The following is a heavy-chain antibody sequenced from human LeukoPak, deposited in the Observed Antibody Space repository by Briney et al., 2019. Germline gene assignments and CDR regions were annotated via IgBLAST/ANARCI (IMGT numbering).Heavy chain of an antibody. V-gene: IGHV3-7*03. CDR3: ARGKGDYDTSGSLFVF. CDR1: GFTFSRYW. CDR2: IKQDGSEK. D-gene: IGHD3-22*01. Sequence: GGSLRLSCAAPGFTFSRYWMSWVRQAPRKGLEWVANIKQDGSEKYYVDSLKGRFTISRDNAKNSLYLQMNSLRAEDTAVYYSARGKGDYDTSGSLFVFGGQGTLVTVSS. J-gene: IGHJ4*02.